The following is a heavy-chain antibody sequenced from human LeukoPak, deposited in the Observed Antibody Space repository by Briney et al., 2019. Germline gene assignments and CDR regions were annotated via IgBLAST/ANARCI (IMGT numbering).Heavy chain of an antibody. V-gene: IGHV3-23*01. D-gene: IGHD3-22*01. Sequence: GGSLRLSCAVSGITLSNYGMSWVRQAPGKGLEWVAGISGSGGSTHYADSVKGRFTISRDNPRNTLYLQMNSLRPEDTAVYFCAKRGVVIRVILVGFHKEAYYFDSWGQGALVTVSS. J-gene: IGHJ4*02. CDR1: GITLSNYG. CDR3: AKRGVVIRVILVGFHKEAYYFDS. CDR2: ISGSGGST.